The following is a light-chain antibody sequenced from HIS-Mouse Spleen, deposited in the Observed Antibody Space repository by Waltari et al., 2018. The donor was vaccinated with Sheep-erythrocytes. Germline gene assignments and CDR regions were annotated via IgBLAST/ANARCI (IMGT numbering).Light chain of an antibody. CDR3: CSYAGSYTLV. CDR1: SSDVGGYNY. J-gene: IGLJ2*01. Sequence: QSALTQPRSVSGSPGQSVTISCTGTSSDVGGYNYVSWYQQHPGKAPKLMIYDVSKRPSGFPDSFSGSKSGNPASLTISGLQAEDEADYYCCSYAGSYTLVFGGGTKLTVL. V-gene: IGLV2-11*01. CDR2: DVS.